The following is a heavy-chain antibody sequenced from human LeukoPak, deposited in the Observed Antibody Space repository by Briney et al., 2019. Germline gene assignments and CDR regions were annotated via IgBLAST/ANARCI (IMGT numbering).Heavy chain of an antibody. Sequence: SETLSLTCTVSGGSTNNYYSSWIRQPPGKGLEWIGYIHYSGSTNYNPSLKSRVTISVDTSKNQFSLKVTSVSAADTAVYYCAATTRVAATGTVLGYWGQGTLVTVSS. J-gene: IGHJ4*02. CDR2: IHYSGST. CDR3: AATTRVAATGTVLGY. V-gene: IGHV4-59*08. D-gene: IGHD6-13*01. CDR1: GGSTNNYY.